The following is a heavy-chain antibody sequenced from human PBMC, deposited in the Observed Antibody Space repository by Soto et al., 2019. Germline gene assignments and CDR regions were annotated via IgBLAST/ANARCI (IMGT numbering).Heavy chain of an antibody. CDR2: IYTSGST. Sequence: QVQLQESGPGLVKPSETLSLTCTVSGGSISSYYWSWIRQPAGKGLEWIGRIYTSGSTNYNPSLKSRVTMSVDTSKNQCSLKLSSVTAADTAVYYCAGEIIAVAALVAFWGQGTLVTVSS. D-gene: IGHD6-19*01. CDR1: GGSISSYY. CDR3: AGEIIAVAALVAF. V-gene: IGHV4-4*07. J-gene: IGHJ4*02.